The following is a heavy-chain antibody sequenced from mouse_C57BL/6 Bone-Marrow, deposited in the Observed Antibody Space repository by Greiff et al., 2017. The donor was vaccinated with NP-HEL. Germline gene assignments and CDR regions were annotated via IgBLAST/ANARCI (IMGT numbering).Heavy chain of an antibody. CDR1: GYTFTSYW. CDR2: IYPGNSDT. Sequence: VQLQQSGTVLARPGASVKMSCKTSGYTFTSYWMHWVKQRPGQGLEWIGAIYPGNSDTSYNQKFKGKAKLTAVTSASTAYMELSSLTNEDSAVYYCARDGSSWKGCFDYWGQGTTLTVSS. J-gene: IGHJ2*01. V-gene: IGHV1-5*01. CDR3: ARDGSSWKGCFDY. D-gene: IGHD1-1*01.